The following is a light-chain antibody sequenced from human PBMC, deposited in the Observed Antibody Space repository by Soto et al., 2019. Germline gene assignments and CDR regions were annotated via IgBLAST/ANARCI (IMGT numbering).Light chain of an antibody. J-gene: IGLJ1*01. Sequence: QSVLTQPASASGTPGQSITISCSGTSSDVGGYNYVSWYQQHPGTAPTLMICDDRDRPSGVSDRFSGSTSGNTASLTIAGLQAEDEADYYCRSYTNRGTIDMFGTGTKVTVL. CDR3: RSYTNRGTIDM. CDR1: SSDVGGYNY. V-gene: IGLV2-14*01. CDR2: DDR.